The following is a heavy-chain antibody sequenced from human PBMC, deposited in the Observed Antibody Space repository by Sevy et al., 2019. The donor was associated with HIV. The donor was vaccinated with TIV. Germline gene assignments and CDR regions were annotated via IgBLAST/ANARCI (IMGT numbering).Heavy chain of an antibody. CDR1: GFTFSNVW. CDR2: IKSETEGGTT. J-gene: IGHJ4*02. Sequence: GGSLRLSCAASGFTFSNVWMSWVRQPPGKGLEWVGHIKSETEGGTTDYGAPMKGRFSKSRDDPKATLSLQTNRLKTEDTAVYYCATGGGLLENWGQGVLVTVSS. D-gene: IGHD3-16*01. V-gene: IGHV3-15*01. CDR3: ATGGGLLEN.